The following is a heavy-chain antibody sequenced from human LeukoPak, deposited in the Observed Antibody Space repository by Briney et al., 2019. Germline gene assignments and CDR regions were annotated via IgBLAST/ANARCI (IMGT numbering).Heavy chain of an antibody. Sequence: SETLSLTCAVYGGSYSGYYWSWIRQPPGKGLEWIGEINHSGSTNYNPSLKSRVTISVDTSKNQFSLKLSSVTAADTAVYCCARKTMIVVVNWFDPWGQGTLVTVSS. CDR2: INHSGST. D-gene: IGHD3-22*01. J-gene: IGHJ5*02. CDR3: ARKTMIVVVNWFDP. V-gene: IGHV4-34*01. CDR1: GGSYSGYY.